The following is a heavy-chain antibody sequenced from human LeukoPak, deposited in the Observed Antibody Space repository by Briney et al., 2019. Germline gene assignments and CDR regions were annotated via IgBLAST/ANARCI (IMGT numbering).Heavy chain of an antibody. D-gene: IGHD1-7*01. J-gene: IGHJ3*02. V-gene: IGHV1-8*03. CDR2: MNPNSGNT. Sequence: ASVKVSCKASGYTFTSYDINWVRQATGQGLEWMGWMNPNSGNTGYAQKFQGRVTITRNTSISTAYMELSSLRSGDTAVHYCVLELPTPGAFDIWGRGTMVTVSS. CDR1: GYTFTSYD. CDR3: VLELPTPGAFDI.